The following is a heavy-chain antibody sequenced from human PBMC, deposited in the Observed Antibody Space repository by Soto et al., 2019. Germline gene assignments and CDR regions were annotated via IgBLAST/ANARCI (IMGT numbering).Heavy chain of an antibody. CDR1: GFSFSSHA. V-gene: IGHV3-30-3*01. CDR2: ISYDGSDK. J-gene: IGHJ6*02. D-gene: IGHD3-10*01. Sequence: QVQLEESGGGVVQPGRSLRLSCAASGFSFSSHAMHWVSQAPGKGLEWVGVISYDGSDKYYAVSVKGRFTISRDNSKNTLYLQMNSLRVEDTAVYYCARPRNIIIWFGELPDVWGQGTTVIVS. CDR3: ARPRNIIIWFGELPDV.